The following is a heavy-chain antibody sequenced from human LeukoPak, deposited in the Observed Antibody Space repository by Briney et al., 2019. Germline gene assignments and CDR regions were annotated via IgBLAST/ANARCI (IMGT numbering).Heavy chain of an antibody. D-gene: IGHD3-10*01. Sequence: SVKVPCEASGYTFINYYMQWVRHPPGQGFEWMGIITPSGGSATYAQKIQGRVTLTRDTSTSTVYMELSSLRSADTSVYYCAREGYGSGRRLCMDVWGQGTTVTVAS. V-gene: IGHV1-46*01. CDR1: GYTFINYY. CDR2: ITPSGGSA. J-gene: IGHJ6*02. CDR3: AREGYGSGRRLCMDV.